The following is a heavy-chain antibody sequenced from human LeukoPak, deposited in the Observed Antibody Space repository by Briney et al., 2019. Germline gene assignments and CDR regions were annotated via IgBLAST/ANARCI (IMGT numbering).Heavy chain of an antibody. CDR3: ARHAYCTNGVCHNDY. V-gene: IGHV5-51*01. D-gene: IGHD2-8*01. CDR2: IYPGDSDT. CDR1: GYSFTSYW. Sequence: GESLKISCKGSGYSFTSYWIGWVRQMPGKGLEWMGIIYPGDSDTRYSPSFQGQVTISADKSISTAYLQWSSLKASDTAMYYCARHAYCTNGVCHNDYWGQGTLVTVSS. J-gene: IGHJ4*02.